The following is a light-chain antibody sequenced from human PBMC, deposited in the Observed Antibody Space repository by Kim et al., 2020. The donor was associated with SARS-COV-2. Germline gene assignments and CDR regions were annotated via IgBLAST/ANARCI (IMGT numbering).Light chain of an antibody. CDR3: QKYNSPPGT. J-gene: IGKJ4*01. CDR2: AAS. V-gene: IGKV1-27*01. Sequence: ASLGDRVTITCRASQGICKYVAWYKQRPGRVPMVLSYAASTFQSGVPSRFSGSGAVTDFSLTVSTPQPEDVATHYCQKYNSPPGTFCGGTKVDSK. CDR1: QGICKY.